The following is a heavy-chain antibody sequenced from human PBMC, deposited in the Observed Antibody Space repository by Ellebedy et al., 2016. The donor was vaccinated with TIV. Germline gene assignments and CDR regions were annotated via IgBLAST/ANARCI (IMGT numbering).Heavy chain of an antibody. CDR2: ITASGAST. V-gene: IGHV3-23*01. CDR1: GFTFFSYA. Sequence: PGGSLRLSCAASGFTFFSYAMNWVRQAQGKGLEWVSGITASGASTYYGDSVKGRFTISRDNSKNTLYLHMNSLSAEDTALYYCAKRAPGGTFSTMDYWGQGTLVSVSS. D-gene: IGHD4/OR15-4a*01. CDR3: AKRAPGGTFSTMDY. J-gene: IGHJ4*02.